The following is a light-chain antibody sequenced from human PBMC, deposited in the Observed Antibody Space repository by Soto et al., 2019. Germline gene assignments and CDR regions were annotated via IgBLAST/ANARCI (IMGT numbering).Light chain of an antibody. Sequence: DIQMTQSPSTLSASVGDRVTITCRASQSIDSWLAWYQQKPGKAPKLLIYKASSLESGVPSRFSGNGSQTQVTLPISSLQSDDFGTYYCQQCKSYSPLTFGGGTKVEIK. CDR2: KAS. V-gene: IGKV1-5*03. CDR1: QSIDSW. J-gene: IGKJ4*01. CDR3: QQCKSYSPLT.